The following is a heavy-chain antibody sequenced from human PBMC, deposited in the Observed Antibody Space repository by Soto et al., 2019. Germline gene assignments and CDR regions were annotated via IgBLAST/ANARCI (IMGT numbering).Heavy chain of an antibody. CDR1: GYTFTSYG. V-gene: IGHV1-18*01. CDR3: ARRRIAAAGTDAFDI. Sequence: ASVKVSCKASGYTFTSYGISWVRQAPGQGPEWMGWISAYNGNTNYAQKLQGRVTMTTDTSTSTAYMELRSLRSDDTAVYYCARRRIAAAGTDAFDIWGQGTMVTVSS. CDR2: ISAYNGNT. D-gene: IGHD6-13*01. J-gene: IGHJ3*02.